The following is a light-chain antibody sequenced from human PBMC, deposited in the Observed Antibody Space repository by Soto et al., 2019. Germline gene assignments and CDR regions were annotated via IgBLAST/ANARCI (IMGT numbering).Light chain of an antibody. CDR1: NSNIGRNS. Sequence: QSVLTQPPSASETPGQGVTISCSGGNSNIGRNSVNWYQQFPGTAPKLVIYGNDVRASGVPGRFSASKSGTAAPLAIRGLQSEDEADFYCAAWDDNLNCLVFGGGTKLTVL. CDR3: AAWDDNLNCLV. CDR2: GND. J-gene: IGLJ3*02. V-gene: IGLV1-44*01.